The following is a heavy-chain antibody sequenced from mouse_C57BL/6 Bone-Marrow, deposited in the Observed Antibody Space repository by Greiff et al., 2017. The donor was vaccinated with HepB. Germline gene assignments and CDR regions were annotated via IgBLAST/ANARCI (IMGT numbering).Heavy chain of an antibody. Sequence: VQLQQSGPELVKPGDSVKISCKASGYSFTGYFMNWVMQSHGKSLEWIGRINPYNGDTFYNQKFKGKATLTVDKSSSTAHMELRSLTSEDSAVYYCARKYLYYYAMDYWGQGTSVTVSS. CDR2: INPYNGDT. CDR1: GYSFTGYF. J-gene: IGHJ4*01. D-gene: IGHD2-10*02. CDR3: ARKYLYYYAMDY. V-gene: IGHV1-20*01.